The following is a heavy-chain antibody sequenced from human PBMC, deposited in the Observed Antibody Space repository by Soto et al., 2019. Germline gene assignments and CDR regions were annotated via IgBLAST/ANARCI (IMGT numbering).Heavy chain of an antibody. CDR1: GGSFSGYY. J-gene: IGHJ5*02. D-gene: IGHD3-16*01. V-gene: IGHV4-34*01. CDR3: ASPRRGARGNWFDP. CDR2: INHSGST. Sequence: PSETLSLTCAVYGGSFSGYYWSWIRQPPGKGLEWIGEINHSGSTNYNPSLKSRVTISVDTSKNQFSLKLSSVTAADTAVYYCASPRRGARGNWFDPWGQGTLVTVSS.